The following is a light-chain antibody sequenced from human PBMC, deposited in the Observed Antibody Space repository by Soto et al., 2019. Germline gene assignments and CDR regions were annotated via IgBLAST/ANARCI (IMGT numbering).Light chain of an antibody. CDR2: DVS. CDR3: SSYPSSSTLV. CDR1: SSDVGGYNY. V-gene: IGLV2-14*01. Sequence: QSALTQPASVSGSPGQSITISCTGTSSDVGGYNYVSWYQQHPGKAPKLMIYDVSNRPSGVSNRFSGSKSGNTASLTISGLQAEDEADSYCSSYPSSSTLVFGGGTKLTVL. J-gene: IGLJ2*01.